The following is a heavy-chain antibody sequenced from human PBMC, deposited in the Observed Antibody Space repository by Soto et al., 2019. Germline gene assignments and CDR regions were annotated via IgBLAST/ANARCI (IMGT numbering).Heavy chain of an antibody. CDR3: AREEYYYGSGAVFDY. CDR1: GGTFSSYT. Sequence: QVQLVQSGAEVKKPGSSVKVSCKASGGTFSSYTISWVRQAPGQGLEWMGRIITILGIANYAQKFQGRVTITADKSTSTAYMELRSLRSEDTAVYYCAREEYYYGSGAVFDYWGQGTLVTVSS. V-gene: IGHV1-69*08. J-gene: IGHJ4*02. D-gene: IGHD3-10*01. CDR2: IITILGIA.